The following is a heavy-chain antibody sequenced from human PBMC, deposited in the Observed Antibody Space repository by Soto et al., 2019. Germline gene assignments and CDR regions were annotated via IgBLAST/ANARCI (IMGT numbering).Heavy chain of an antibody. CDR2: ISYDGSNK. V-gene: IGHV3-30-3*01. Sequence: QVQLVESGGGVVQPGRSLRLSCAASGFTFSSYAMHWVRQAPGKGLEWVALISYDGSNKYYADSVKGRFTISRDNSKNTLYLQMNSLRAEDTAVYYCARPEVVGATPRHVFDIWGQGTMVTVSS. CDR3: ARPEVVGATPRHVFDI. CDR1: GFTFSSYA. J-gene: IGHJ3*02. D-gene: IGHD1-26*01.